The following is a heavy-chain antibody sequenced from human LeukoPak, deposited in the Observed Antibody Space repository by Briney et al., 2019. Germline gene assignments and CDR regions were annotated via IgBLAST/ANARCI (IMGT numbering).Heavy chain of an antibody. CDR2: ISSSGSTT. J-gene: IGHJ4*02. V-gene: IGHV3-23*01. CDR3: AKTQTYGDFDY. D-gene: IGHD4-17*01. Sequence: GESLRLTCAASGFTFSSYTMNWVRQAPGKGLEWLSYISSSGSTTYYADSVKGRFTISRDNSKNTLYLQMNSLRAEDTAVYYCAKTQTYGDFDYWGQGTPVTVSS. CDR1: GFTFSSYT.